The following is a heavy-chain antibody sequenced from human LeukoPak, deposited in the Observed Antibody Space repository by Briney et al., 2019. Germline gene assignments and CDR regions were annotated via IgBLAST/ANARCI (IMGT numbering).Heavy chain of an antibody. CDR1: GFTFSSYG. Sequence: GGSLRLSCAASGFTFSSYGMHWVRQAPGKGLEWVAVISYDGSNKYYADSVKGRFTISRDNSKNTLYLQMNSLRAEDTAVYYCARGGTTAVYYYMDVWGKGTTVTVSS. J-gene: IGHJ6*03. V-gene: IGHV3-30*03. CDR2: ISYDGSNK. CDR3: ARGGTTAVYYYMDV. D-gene: IGHD4-23*01.